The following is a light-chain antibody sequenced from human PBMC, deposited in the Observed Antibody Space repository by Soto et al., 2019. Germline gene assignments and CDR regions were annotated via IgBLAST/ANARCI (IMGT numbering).Light chain of an antibody. CDR3: SSYSSSSTLFV. J-gene: IGLJ1*01. Sequence: QSALTQPAPVSGSPGQSFTIACNGTSSDVGAYKYVSWYQQHPGKAPKVMIYEVSNRPSGVSNRFSGSKSGNTASLTISGLQAEDEADYFCSSYSSSSTLFVFGTGTKVTVL. CDR1: SSDVGAYKY. V-gene: IGLV2-14*01. CDR2: EVS.